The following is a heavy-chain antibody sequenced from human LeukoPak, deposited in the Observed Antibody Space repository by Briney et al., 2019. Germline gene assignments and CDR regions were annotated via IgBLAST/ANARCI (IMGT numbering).Heavy chain of an antibody. CDR1: GASISNNNW. CDR3: ARQGDGYNGGRFDY. Sequence: SETLSLTCSVSGASISNNNWWNWMRQPPGKGLEWIGDIFHAGSTNYNPSLKSRVTISVDTSKNQFSLKLSSVTAADTAVYYCARQGDGYNGGRFDYWGQGTLVTVSS. CDR2: IFHAGST. D-gene: IGHD5-24*01. J-gene: IGHJ4*02. V-gene: IGHV4-4*02.